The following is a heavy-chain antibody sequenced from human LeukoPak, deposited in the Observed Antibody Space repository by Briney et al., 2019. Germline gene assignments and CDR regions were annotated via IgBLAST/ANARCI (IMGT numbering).Heavy chain of an antibody. CDR3: ARGPYSSGWYYVDY. J-gene: IGHJ4*02. CDR1: GFTFSSYS. Sequence: GGSLRLSCAASGFTFSSYSMNWVRQPPGKGLEWVSSISSSSTYIYYADSVEGRFTISRDNAKNSLYLQVNSLRAEDTAVYYCARGPYSSGWYYVDYWGQGTLVTVSS. D-gene: IGHD6-19*01. V-gene: IGHV3-21*01. CDR2: ISSSSTYI.